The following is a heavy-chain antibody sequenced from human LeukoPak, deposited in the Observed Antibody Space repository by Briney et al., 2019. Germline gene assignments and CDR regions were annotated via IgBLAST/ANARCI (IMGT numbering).Heavy chain of an antibody. CDR2: ISYDGSKT. V-gene: IGHV3-30*18. J-gene: IGHJ4*02. CDR1: GFTFSSYG. Sequence: PGGSLRLSCAASGFTFSSYGMHWVRQAPGKGLDWVTLISYDGSKTYYADSVKGRFTISRDNSKNTLYLQLNSLRAEDTAVYFCAKGRPKNGASPFDSWGQGTLVTVSS. CDR3: AKGRPKNGASPFDS. D-gene: IGHD3-10*01.